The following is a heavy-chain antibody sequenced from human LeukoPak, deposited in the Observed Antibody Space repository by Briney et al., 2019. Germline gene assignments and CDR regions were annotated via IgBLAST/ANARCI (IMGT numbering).Heavy chain of an antibody. Sequence: GRSLRLSCAASGFTFSSYGMHWVRQAPGKGLEWVAVISYDGSNKYYADSVKGRFTISRDNSKNTLYLQMNSLRAEDTAVYYCAKQGPHCTNGVCYTPQVYWGQGTLVTVSS. CDR1: GFTFSSYG. CDR3: AKQGPHCTNGVCYTPQVY. J-gene: IGHJ4*02. CDR2: ISYDGSNK. D-gene: IGHD2-8*01. V-gene: IGHV3-30*18.